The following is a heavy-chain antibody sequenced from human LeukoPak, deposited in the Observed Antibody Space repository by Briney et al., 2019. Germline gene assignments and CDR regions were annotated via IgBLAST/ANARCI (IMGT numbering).Heavy chain of an antibody. CDR2: IYSDGTT. D-gene: IGHD6-13*01. CDR3: ARGKPTAGIEDF. CDR1: GFTVSRTY. Sequence: GGSLRLSCAASGFTVSRTYMSWVRQAPGKGLEWVSVIYSDGTTYYIDSVKGRFTISRDNSRNTLDLQMNSLRVDDTAIYYCARGKPTAGIEDFWGQGTLVTVSS. J-gene: IGHJ4*03. V-gene: IGHV3-53*01.